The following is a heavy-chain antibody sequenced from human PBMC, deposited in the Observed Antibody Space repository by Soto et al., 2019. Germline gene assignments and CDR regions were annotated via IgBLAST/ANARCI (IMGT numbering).Heavy chain of an antibody. CDR1: GFTFSTYA. J-gene: IGHJ3*02. V-gene: IGHV3-23*01. CDR2: ISASGGNA. Sequence: PGWSLRLSCAASGFTFSTYAMNWVRRAPGKGLEWVSAISASGGNAYYADSVKGRFTISRDNSMNALYLQMNSLRIEDTAVYYCAHPRGYGVFDAYDIWGQGTMVTVSS. D-gene: IGHD4-17*01. CDR3: AHPRGYGVFDAYDI.